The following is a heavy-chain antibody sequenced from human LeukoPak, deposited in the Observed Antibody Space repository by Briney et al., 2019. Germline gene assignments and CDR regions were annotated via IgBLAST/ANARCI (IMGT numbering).Heavy chain of an antibody. D-gene: IGHD3-3*01. CDR2: INHSGST. J-gene: IGHJ6*03. CDR1: GGSFSGYY. V-gene: IGHV4-34*01. Sequence: SETLSLTCAVYGGSFSGYYWSWIRQPPGKGLEWIGEINHSGSTNCNPSLKSRVTISVDTSKNQFSLKLSSVTAADTAVYYCARVGGGGDFWSGYYTRYYYYMDVWGKGTTVTVSS. CDR3: ARVGGGGDFWSGYYTRYYYYMDV.